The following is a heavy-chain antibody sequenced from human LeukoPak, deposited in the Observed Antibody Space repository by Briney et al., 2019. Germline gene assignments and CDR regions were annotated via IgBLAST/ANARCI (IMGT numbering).Heavy chain of an antibody. CDR3: AKLRVGGLRGGTFDY. D-gene: IGHD3-16*01. V-gene: IGHV3-23*01. CDR1: GYTFSTYG. Sequence: GGTLRLSCAASGYTFSTYGMSWVRQAPGKGLEWVSGISGSGRSTYYADSVKGRFHISRDNSKSTLYLQMNSLRAEDTAVYYCAKLRVGGLRGGTFDYWGQGTLVTVSS. CDR2: ISGSGRST. J-gene: IGHJ4*02.